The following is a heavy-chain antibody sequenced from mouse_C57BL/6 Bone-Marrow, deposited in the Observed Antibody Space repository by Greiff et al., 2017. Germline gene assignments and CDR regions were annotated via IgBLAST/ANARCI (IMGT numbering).Heavy chain of an antibody. CDR2: IDPSDSYT. Sequence: VQLQQPGAELVMPGASVKLSCKASGYTFTSYWMHWVKQRPGQGLEWIGEIDPSDSYTNYNQKFKGKSTLTVDKSSSTAYMQLSSLTSEDSAVYYGATLITTVVADWYFDVWGTGTTVTVSS. CDR3: ATLITTVVADWYFDV. CDR1: GYTFTSYW. V-gene: IGHV1-69*01. D-gene: IGHD1-1*01. J-gene: IGHJ1*03.